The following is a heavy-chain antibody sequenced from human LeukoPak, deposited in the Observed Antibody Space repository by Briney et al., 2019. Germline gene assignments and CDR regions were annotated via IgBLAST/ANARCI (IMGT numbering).Heavy chain of an antibody. CDR3: ARDYSYGSGIDY. CDR2: IIPIFGTA. J-gene: IGHJ4*02. D-gene: IGHD5-18*01. V-gene: IGHV1-69*05. CDR1: GGTFSSYA. Sequence: ASVKVSCKASGGTFSSYAISWVRQAPGQGLEWMGGIIPIFGTANYAQKFQGRVTMTRDTSTSTVYMELSSLRSEDTAVYYCARDYSYGSGIDYWGQGTPVTVSS.